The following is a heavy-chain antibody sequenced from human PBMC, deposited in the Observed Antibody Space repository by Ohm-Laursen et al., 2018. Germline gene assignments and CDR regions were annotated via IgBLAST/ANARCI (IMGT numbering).Heavy chain of an antibody. V-gene: IGHV3-23*01. CDR2: ISGSGVNT. Sequence: GSLRLSCAASGFTVSSNYMSWVRQAPGKGLEWVSGISGSGVNTNYADSVKGRFTISRDNSKNTLYLQMNSLRAEDTALYYCAKRRAVGATPFDYWGQGTLVTVSS. D-gene: IGHD1-26*01. CDR1: GFTVSSNY. J-gene: IGHJ4*02. CDR3: AKRRAVGATPFDY.